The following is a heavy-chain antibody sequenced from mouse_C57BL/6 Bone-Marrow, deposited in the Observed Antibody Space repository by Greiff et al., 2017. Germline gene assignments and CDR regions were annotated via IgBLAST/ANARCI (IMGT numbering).Heavy chain of an antibody. CDR1: GYTFTSYW. CDR2: IDPSDSET. Sequence: QVQLQQPGAELVRPGSSVKLSCKASGYTFTSYWMHWVKQRPIQGLEWIGNIDPSDSETHYNQKFKDKATLTVDKSSSTAYMQLSSLTSEDSAVYYCASLCPSCAMDYWGQGTSVTVSS. J-gene: IGHJ4*01. D-gene: IGHD6-1*01. CDR3: ASLCPSCAMDY. V-gene: IGHV1-52*01.